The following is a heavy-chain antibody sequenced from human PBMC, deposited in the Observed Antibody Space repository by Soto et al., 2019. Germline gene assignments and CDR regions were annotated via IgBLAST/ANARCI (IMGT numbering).Heavy chain of an antibody. CDR3: ARGDGYNYAFDY. J-gene: IGHJ4*02. Sequence: SETLSLTCTVSGGSISSGDYYWSWFRQPPGKGLDWIGYIYYSGSTYYNPFLKSRVTISVDTSKNQFSLKLSSVTAADTAVYYCARGDGYNYAFDYWGQGTLVTVSS. CDR1: GGSISSGDYY. CDR2: IYYSGST. V-gene: IGHV4-30-4*01. D-gene: IGHD5-12*01.